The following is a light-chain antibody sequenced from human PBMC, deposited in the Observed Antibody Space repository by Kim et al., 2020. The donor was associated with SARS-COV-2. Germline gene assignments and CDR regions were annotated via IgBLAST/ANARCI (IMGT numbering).Light chain of an antibody. CDR1: QGIDNY. CDR2: ATS. Sequence: DIQMTQSPSSLSASVGDRVTITCRASQGIDNYLVWFQQKPGKAPKSLIYATSNLQSGVPSKFSGSGSGTDFTLTISSLQPEDFATYYCQQYKSYPVTFGPGTKVDIK. V-gene: IGKV1-16*02. J-gene: IGKJ3*01. CDR3: QQYKSYPVT.